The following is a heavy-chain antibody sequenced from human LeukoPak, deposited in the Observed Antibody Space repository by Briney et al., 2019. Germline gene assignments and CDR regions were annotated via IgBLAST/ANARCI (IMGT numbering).Heavy chain of an antibody. CDR2: IFYSGST. J-gene: IGHJ4*02. D-gene: IGHD4-17*01. CDR1: GGSFSGYY. Sequence: SETLSLTCAVYGGSFSGYYWSWIRQPPGKGLEWIGSIFYSGSTYYNPSLNSRVTISIDTSKNQFSLRLSSVTAADTAVYYCARQMNTVTADYWGQGTLVTVSS. CDR3: ARQMNTVTADY. V-gene: IGHV4-34*12.